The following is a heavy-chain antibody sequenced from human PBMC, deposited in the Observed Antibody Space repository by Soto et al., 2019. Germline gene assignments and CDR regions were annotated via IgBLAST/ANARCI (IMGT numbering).Heavy chain of an antibody. Sequence: QVQLQQWGAGLLKPSETLSLTCAVYGGSFSGYYWSWIRQPPGKGLEWIGEINHSGSTNYNPSLKRRVTISVDKSKNQVSLKLSSGTAADTAVDYCARGGGSSSRKDWFHPWGQGTLVTVSS. D-gene: IGHD6-13*01. CDR3: ARGGGSSSRKDWFHP. CDR1: GGSFSGYY. CDR2: INHSGST. J-gene: IGHJ5*02. V-gene: IGHV4-34*01.